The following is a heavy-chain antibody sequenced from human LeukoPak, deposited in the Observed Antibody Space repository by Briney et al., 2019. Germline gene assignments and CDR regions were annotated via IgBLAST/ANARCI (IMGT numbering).Heavy chain of an antibody. Sequence: PGGSLRLSCVASGFTFSSYWMSWVRQTPGKGLEWVANIKQDGSEKNYVDSVKGRFTISRDNAKNSLYLQMNSLRAEDTAVYYCARKRGDNWTFDYWGQGTLVTVSS. CDR2: IKQDGSEK. J-gene: IGHJ4*02. CDR1: GFTFSSYW. V-gene: IGHV3-7*01. D-gene: IGHD1-1*01. CDR3: ARKRGDNWTFDY.